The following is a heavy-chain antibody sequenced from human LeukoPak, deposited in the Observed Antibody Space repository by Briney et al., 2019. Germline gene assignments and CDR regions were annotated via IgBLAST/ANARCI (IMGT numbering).Heavy chain of an antibody. J-gene: IGHJ4*02. CDR3: SYSGYGWDVLRFDY. Sequence: ASVKVFCKASGYTLTDYYMNWVRQAPGQGLEWMGWINLNSGGTNYAQKFQGRVTVTRDTSISTAYMELSSLRSDDTAVYYCSYSGYGWDVLRFDYWGQGTLVTVSS. CDR2: INLNSGGT. D-gene: IGHD2-8*02. V-gene: IGHV1-2*02. CDR1: GYTLTDYY.